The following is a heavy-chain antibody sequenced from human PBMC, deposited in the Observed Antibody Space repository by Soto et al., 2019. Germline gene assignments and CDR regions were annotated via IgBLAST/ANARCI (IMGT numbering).Heavy chain of an antibody. CDR3: ARGEGDATDWFDP. Sequence: EVQLVESGGGLIQPGGSLRLSCAVSGFIVSRNYMTWVRQAPEKGLEWVSLIYAAGNTFYADSVKGRFTLSRDNSKNTLYLQMNSLRAEDTAMYYCARGEGDATDWFDPWGQGTLVTVSS. CDR2: IYAAGNT. D-gene: IGHD1-26*01. V-gene: IGHV3-53*01. J-gene: IGHJ5*02. CDR1: GFIVSRNY.